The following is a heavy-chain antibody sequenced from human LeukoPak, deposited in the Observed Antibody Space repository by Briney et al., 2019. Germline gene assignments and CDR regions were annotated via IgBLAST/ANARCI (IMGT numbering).Heavy chain of an antibody. D-gene: IGHD7-27*01. J-gene: IGHJ4*02. CDR1: GGSISSNY. V-gene: IGHV4-39*01. CDR3: ARLNWGAEDY. Sequence: SETLSLTCTVSGGSISSNYWTWIRQPPGKGLEWIGSIHKSGSTYYNPSLKSRVTLSVDTSKNQFSLNLGSVTATDTAVYYCARLNWGAEDYWGQGALVTVSS. CDR2: IHKSGST.